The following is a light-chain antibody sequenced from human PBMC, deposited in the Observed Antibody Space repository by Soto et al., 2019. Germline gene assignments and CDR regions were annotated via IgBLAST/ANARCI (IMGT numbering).Light chain of an antibody. Sequence: DIQISQSPSAMSASIGDRVTITCRSIQGIRNYLAWFQQKSGKVPKRLIYAASTLQSGVPSRFSGSGSGTEFTLTINNLQPEDFASYYCLQYTNYPFTFGGGTKVDIK. J-gene: IGKJ4*01. CDR3: LQYTNYPFT. CDR1: QGIRNY. CDR2: AAS. V-gene: IGKV1-17*03.